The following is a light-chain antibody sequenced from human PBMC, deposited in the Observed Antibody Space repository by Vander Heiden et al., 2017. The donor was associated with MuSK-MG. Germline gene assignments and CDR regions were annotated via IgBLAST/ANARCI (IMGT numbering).Light chain of an antibody. J-gene: IGLJ2*01. CDR1: SSDVGGHNY. CDR2: DVS. V-gene: IGLV2-14*01. Sequence: QSALTQSASVSGSPGPSRTISCTGTSSDVGGHNYVSWYQQHPGKVPNLMIYDVSNRPAVVSNRFSGSKAGTTASLTISGRQDEEEADYYCCSYTSSSNILFGGGTKLTVL. CDR3: CSYTSSSNIL.